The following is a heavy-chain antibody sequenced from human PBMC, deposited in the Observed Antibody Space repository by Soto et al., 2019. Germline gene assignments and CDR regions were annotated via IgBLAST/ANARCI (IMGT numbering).Heavy chain of an antibody. V-gene: IGHV3-7*01. J-gene: IGHJ4*02. D-gene: IGHD5-18*01. Sequence: GSLRLSCAASGFMFSAYWMSWVRQAPGKGLEWVANIHGDGGKIYYVDSVKGRFTISRDNAKRSLYLQMNSLRAEDTAVYYCARDFYGGYTYGPGDYWGQGALVTVSS. CDR3: ARDFYGGYTYGPGDY. CDR2: IHGDGGKI. CDR1: GFMFSAYW.